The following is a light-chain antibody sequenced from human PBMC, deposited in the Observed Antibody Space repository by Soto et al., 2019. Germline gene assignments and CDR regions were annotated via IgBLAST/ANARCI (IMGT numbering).Light chain of an antibody. V-gene: IGLV1-51*01. CDR1: SSNIGNNY. CDR2: DNN. J-gene: IGLJ2*01. Sequence: QSVLTQPPSASAAPGQKVTISCSGSSSNIGNNYVSWYQQFPGTAPKLLIYDNNKRPSGIPDRFSGSRSGTSATLGITGLQTGDEADYYCGTWDSSLGTGVFGGGTKLTVL. CDR3: GTWDSSLGTGV.